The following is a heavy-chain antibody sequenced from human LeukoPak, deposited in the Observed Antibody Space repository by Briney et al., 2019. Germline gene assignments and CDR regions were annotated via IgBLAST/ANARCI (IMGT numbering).Heavy chain of an antibody. J-gene: IGHJ6*03. CDR2: IYYSGST. D-gene: IGHD2-2*01. CDR1: GGSISSYY. CDR3: ARVNVVVPAAIAPYYYYYYMDV. Sequence: SETLSLTCTVSGGSISSYYWSWIRQPPGKGLEWIGYIYYSGSTNYNPSLKSRVTISVDTSKNQFSLKLSSVTAADTAVYYCARVNVVVPAAIAPYYYYYYMDVWGKGTTVTVSS. V-gene: IGHV4-59*01.